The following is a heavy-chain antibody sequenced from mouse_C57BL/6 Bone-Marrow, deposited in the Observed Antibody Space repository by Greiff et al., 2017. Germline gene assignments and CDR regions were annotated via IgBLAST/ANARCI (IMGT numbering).Heavy chain of an antibody. V-gene: IGHV10-3*01. J-gene: IGHJ4*01. CDR2: IRSKSSNYAT. Sequence: GGGLVQPKGSLKLSCAASGFTFNTYAMHWVRQAPGKGLEWVARIRSKSSNYATYYADSVKDRFTISRDDSQSMLYLQMNNLKTEDTAMYYCVREDYYYGSSYVGGAMDYWGQGTSVTVSS. CDR3: VREDYYYGSSYVGGAMDY. CDR1: GFTFNTYA. D-gene: IGHD1-1*01.